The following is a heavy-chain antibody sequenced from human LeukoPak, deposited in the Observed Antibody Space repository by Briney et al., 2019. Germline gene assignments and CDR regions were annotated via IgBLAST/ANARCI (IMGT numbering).Heavy chain of an antibody. CDR1: GFTFSSYN. CDR2: ISWNSGSI. J-gene: IGHJ4*02. Sequence: GGSLRLSCAASGFTFSSYNMNWVRQAPGKGLEWVSGISWNSGSIGYADSVKGRFTISRDNAKNSLYLQVNSLRAEDTALYYCAKAYSGYESSFDYWGQGTLVTVSS. D-gene: IGHD5-12*01. CDR3: AKAYSGYESSFDY. V-gene: IGHV3-9*01.